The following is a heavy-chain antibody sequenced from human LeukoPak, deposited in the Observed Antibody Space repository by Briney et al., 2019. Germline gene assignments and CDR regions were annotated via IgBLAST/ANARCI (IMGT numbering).Heavy chain of an antibody. CDR1: GLTLSNVW. CDR3: AHGSAQYYEY. J-gene: IGHJ1*01. Sequence: PGGSLRLSCAVSGLTLSNVWMNWVRQAPGKGLEWVGRIRSQTAGGTTDFAAPVKGRFSISRDDSKNSLYLQMNSLTSEDTAVYYCAHGSAQYYEYWGQGTLLTVSS. CDR2: IRSQTAGGTT. D-gene: IGHD2-15*01. V-gene: IGHV3-15*07.